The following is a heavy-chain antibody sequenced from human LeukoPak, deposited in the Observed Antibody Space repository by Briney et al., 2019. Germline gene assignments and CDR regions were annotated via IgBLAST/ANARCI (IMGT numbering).Heavy chain of an antibody. CDR1: GFTFNDHY. J-gene: IGHJ4*02. V-gene: IGHV3-72*01. CDR2: TRDKPNSYTT. Sequence: PGGSLRLSCAASGFTFNDHYMDWVRQAPGKGLEWVGLTRDKPNSYTTEYAASVKGRFTISRDDSKNSLYLQLNSLTTEDTAVYYCTTFRGWLSYWGRGTLVTVSS. D-gene: IGHD5-24*01. CDR3: TTFRGWLSY.